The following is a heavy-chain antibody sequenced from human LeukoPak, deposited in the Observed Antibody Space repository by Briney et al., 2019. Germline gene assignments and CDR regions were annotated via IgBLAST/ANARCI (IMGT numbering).Heavy chain of an antibody. D-gene: IGHD6-19*01. J-gene: IGHJ4*02. V-gene: IGHV4-59*01. CDR2: YYSGTT. CDR3: ARAYSSGLTDY. Sequence: YYSGTTNYNPSLKSRVTISVDTSKNQFSLKLSSVTAADTAMYCCARAYSSGLTDYWGQGTLVTASS.